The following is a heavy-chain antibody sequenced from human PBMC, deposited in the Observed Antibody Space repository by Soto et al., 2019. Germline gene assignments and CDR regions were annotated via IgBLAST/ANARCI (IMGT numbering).Heavy chain of an antibody. D-gene: IGHD2-8*02. CDR1: GGSFSGYY. Sequence: SETLSLTCAVYGGSFSGYYWSWIRQPPGKGLKWIGEINHSGSTNYNPSLKSRVTISVDTSKNQFSLKLSSVTAADTAVYYRASAEGRTGDYYYGMDVWGQGTTVTVSS. V-gene: IGHV4-34*01. CDR3: ASAEGRTGDYYYGMDV. J-gene: IGHJ6*02. CDR2: INHSGST.